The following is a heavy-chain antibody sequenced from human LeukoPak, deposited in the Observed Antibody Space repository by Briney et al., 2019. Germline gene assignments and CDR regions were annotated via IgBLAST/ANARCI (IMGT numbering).Heavy chain of an antibody. CDR2: INHSGST. D-gene: IGHD2-2*01. CDR3: ARGVSSTGNWFDP. V-gene: IGHV4-34*01. J-gene: IGHJ5*02. CDR1: GGSFSGYY. Sequence: SETLSLTCAVYGGSFSGYYWSWIRQPPGKGLEWIGEINHSGSTNYYPSLKSRVTISVDTSKNQFSLKLSSVTAADTAVYYCARGVSSTGNWFDPWGQGTLVTVSS.